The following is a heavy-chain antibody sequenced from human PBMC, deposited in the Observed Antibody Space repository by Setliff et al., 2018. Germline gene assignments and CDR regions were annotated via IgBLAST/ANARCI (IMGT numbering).Heavy chain of an antibody. CDR3: ARVDDVGSGYENWIDP. CDR2: ITYSGSA. J-gene: IGHJ5*02. Sequence: PSETLSLTCNVSGVSITTFYWTWIRQPPGKGLEWTGFITYSGSANYHPSLKSRVTISLDTSKDQFSLKLSSVTAADTAVYYCARVDDVGSGYENWIDPWGRGTLVTVSS. V-gene: IGHV4-59*12. CDR1: GVSITTFY. D-gene: IGHD3-22*01.